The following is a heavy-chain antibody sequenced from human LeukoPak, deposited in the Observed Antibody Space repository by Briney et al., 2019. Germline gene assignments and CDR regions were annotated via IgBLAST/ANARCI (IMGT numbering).Heavy chain of an antibody. Sequence: PSETLSLTCAVSGGSISSSNWWSWVRQPPGKGLEWIGEIYHSGSTNYNPSLKSRVTISVDKSKNQFSLKLSSVTAADTAVYYSATITYYSDSGYRFAFDIWGQGTMVTVSS. J-gene: IGHJ3*02. CDR3: ATITYYSDSGYRFAFDI. CDR1: GGSISSSNW. CDR2: IYHSGST. V-gene: IGHV4-4*02. D-gene: IGHD3-22*01.